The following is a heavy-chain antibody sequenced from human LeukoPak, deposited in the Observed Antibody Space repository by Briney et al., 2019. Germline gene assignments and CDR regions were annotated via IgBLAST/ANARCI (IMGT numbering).Heavy chain of an antibody. CDR3: AKWGDYDVLTGYYVSDY. Sequence: GGSLRLSCAASGFTFSNYAMSWVRQAPGKGLECVSAISGSGGNTYYADSVKGRFNISRDNSKNTVFLQMNSLRAEDTAVYYCAKWGDYDVLTGYYVSDYWGQGTLVTVSS. J-gene: IGHJ4*02. V-gene: IGHV3-23*01. CDR2: ISGSGGNT. D-gene: IGHD3-9*01. CDR1: GFTFSNYA.